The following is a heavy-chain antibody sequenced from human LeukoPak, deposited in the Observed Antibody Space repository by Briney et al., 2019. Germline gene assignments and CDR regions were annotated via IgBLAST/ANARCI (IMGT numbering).Heavy chain of an antibody. CDR1: GFTFSIFG. V-gene: IGHV3-30*12. Sequence: GGSLRLSCTASGFTFSIFGMHWVRQAPGKGLEWVAFIRYDGTNKYYADSAKGRFTISRDNSKNTLYLQMNSLRAEDTAVYYCAREQLREDYDFWSGYYIDYWGQGTLVTVSS. CDR3: AREQLREDYDFWSGYYIDY. J-gene: IGHJ4*02. D-gene: IGHD3-3*01. CDR2: IRYDGTNK.